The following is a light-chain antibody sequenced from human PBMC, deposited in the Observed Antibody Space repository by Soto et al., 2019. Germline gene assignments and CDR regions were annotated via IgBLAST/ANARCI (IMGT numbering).Light chain of an antibody. V-gene: IGKV3-20*01. CDR1: QSVSSY. Sequence: EIVMTQSPGTLSLSPGERATLSCRASQSVSSYLAWYQQKPGQAPSLLIHGASSRATGIPDRISGSGSGIEFTLTISRLESEDFAVYYCQQYGSSPLTFGGGTKVEIK. CDR2: GAS. CDR3: QQYGSSPLT. J-gene: IGKJ4*01.